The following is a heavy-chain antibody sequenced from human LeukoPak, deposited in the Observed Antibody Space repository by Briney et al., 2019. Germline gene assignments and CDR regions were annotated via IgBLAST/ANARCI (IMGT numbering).Heavy chain of an antibody. CDR2: IGGTGYST. D-gene: IGHD3-22*01. CDR1: GFTFSSYG. V-gene: IGHV3-23*01. CDR3: AKVPLYDSSGYYSDY. J-gene: IGHJ4*02. Sequence: AGGSLRLSCAASGFTFSSYGMSWVRQAPGKGLEWVSAIGGTGYSTYYADSVKGRFSISRDNSKNTLYLHMDSLRAEDTAVYYCAKVPLYDSSGYYSDYWGQGTLVTVSS.